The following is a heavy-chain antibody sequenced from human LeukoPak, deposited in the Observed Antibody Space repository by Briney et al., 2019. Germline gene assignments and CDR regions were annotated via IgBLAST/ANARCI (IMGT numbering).Heavy chain of an antibody. CDR2: INQDGGRI. J-gene: IGHJ3*01. CDR3: ARDLAGGTYDL. V-gene: IGHV3-7*03. Sequence: GGSLRLTCAASGFTFSSHWMNWVRRAPGKGLEWVAIINQDGGRIGYGDSVKGRFTISRDNAQNSLYLQMNSLRAEDTAVYYCARDLAGGTYDLWGQGTMVTVSS. CDR1: GFTFSSHW.